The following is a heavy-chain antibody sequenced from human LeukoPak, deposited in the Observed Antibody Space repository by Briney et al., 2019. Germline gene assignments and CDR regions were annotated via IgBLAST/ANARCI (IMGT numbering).Heavy chain of an antibody. CDR3: AKGPEKGAFEI. J-gene: IGHJ3*02. CDR2: INGGGVST. Sequence: GGSLRLSCAASGFTFSNYAMSWVRQAPWKGLEWVSVINGGGVSTYYADSVKGRFTISRDNSRNTLYLQMNSLRAEDTAVYYCAKGPEKGAFEIWGQGTMVAVSS. V-gene: IGHV3-23*01. CDR1: GFTFSNYA.